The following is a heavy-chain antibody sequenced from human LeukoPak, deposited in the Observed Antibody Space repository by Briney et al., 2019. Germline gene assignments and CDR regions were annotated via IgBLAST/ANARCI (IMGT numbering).Heavy chain of an antibody. J-gene: IGHJ4*02. V-gene: IGHV3-23*01. CDR3: AKDSWATPGY. Sequence: GGSLRLSCAASGFTFSSYGMSWVRQAPGKGLEWVSAISGSGGSTYYADSVKGRFTISRDNSKDTLYLQMNSLRAEDTAVYYCAKDSWATPGYWGQGTLVTVSS. CDR1: GFTFSSYG. D-gene: IGHD5-12*01. CDR2: ISGSGGST.